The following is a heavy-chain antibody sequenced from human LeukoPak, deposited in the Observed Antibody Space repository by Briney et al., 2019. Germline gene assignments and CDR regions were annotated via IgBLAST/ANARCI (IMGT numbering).Heavy chain of an antibody. D-gene: IGHD3-22*01. V-gene: IGHV1-2*02. CDR3: ASTSVYYYDSSGYFY. J-gene: IGHJ4*02. CDR1: GYTFTGYY. Sequence: GASVKVSCKAAGYTFTGYYMHWERQAPGQGLEWLGWINPNSGGTNYAQKFQGRVTMTRDTSISTAYMELSRLRSDDTAVYYCASTSVYYYDSSGYFYWGQGTLVTVSS. CDR2: INPNSGGT.